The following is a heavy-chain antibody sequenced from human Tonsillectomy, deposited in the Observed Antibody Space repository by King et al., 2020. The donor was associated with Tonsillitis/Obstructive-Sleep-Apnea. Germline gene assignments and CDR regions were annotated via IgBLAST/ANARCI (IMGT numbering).Heavy chain of an antibody. Sequence: QLVQSGAEVKKPGASVKVSCKASGYTFTSYAISWVRQAPGQGLEWMGWISAYNGNTNYAQNLQGRVTMTTDTSTSTAYMELRSLRSDDTAVYYCASSTIFGVIIYFMDVGGKGPTVTVSS. CDR3: ASSTIFGVIIYFMDV. J-gene: IGHJ6*03. D-gene: IGHD3-3*01. CDR2: ISAYNGNT. V-gene: IGHV1-18*01. CDR1: GYTFTSYA.